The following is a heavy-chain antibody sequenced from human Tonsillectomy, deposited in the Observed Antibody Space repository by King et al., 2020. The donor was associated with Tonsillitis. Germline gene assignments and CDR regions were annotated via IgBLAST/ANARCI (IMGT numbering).Heavy chain of an antibody. J-gene: IGHJ4*02. V-gene: IGHV4-59*01. D-gene: IGHD3-10*01. CDR3: AREGDLYYYGSRSYLY. CDR1: GGSISSYY. Sequence: QLQESGPGLVKPSETLSLTCTVSGGSISSYYWSWIRQPPGKGLEWIGYIYYSGSTNYNPSLKSRVTISVDTSKNQFSLKLSSVTAADTAVYYCAREGDLYYYGSRSYLYWGQGTLVTVSS. CDR2: IYYSGST.